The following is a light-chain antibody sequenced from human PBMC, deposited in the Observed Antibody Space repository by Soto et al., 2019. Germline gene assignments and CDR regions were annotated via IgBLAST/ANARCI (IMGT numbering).Light chain of an antibody. J-gene: IGKJ1*01. CDR1: QSISVW. V-gene: IGKV1-5*03. CDR3: QQYNSYSPT. CDR2: KAS. Sequence: DIQMTQSPSTLSASVGDRVTITCRASQSISVWLAWYQQKAGKAPNLLIYKASRLESGVPSRFSGSGSETEFTLPISGLQPGDSATYYCQQYNSYSPTFGQGPKVAVK.